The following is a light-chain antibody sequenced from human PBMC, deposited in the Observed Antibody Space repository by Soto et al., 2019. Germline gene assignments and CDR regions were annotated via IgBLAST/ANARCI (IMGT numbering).Light chain of an antibody. CDR1: QAVSSY. J-gene: IGKJ1*01. V-gene: IGKV3-11*01. CDR3: QQYNSYSEA. CDR2: DAS. Sequence: EMVLTQSQATLSLSPPERVTLXWRASQAVSSYLAWYQQKPGQAPRLLIYDASNRATGIPARFSGSGSGTEFALTISSLQPDDFATYYCQQYNSYSEAFGQGTKVDIK.